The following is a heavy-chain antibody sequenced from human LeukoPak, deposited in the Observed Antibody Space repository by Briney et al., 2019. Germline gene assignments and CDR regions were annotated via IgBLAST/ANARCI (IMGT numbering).Heavy chain of an antibody. D-gene: IGHD6-13*01. Sequence: GGSLRLSCAASGFTFSSYAMHWVRQAPGKGLEWVAVISYDGSNKYYADSVKGRFTISRDNSKNTLYLQMNSLRAEDTAVYYCAREGPQLVGTLDYWGQGTLVTVSS. CDR1: GFTFSSYA. CDR3: AREGPQLVGTLDY. V-gene: IGHV3-30*04. CDR2: ISYDGSNK. J-gene: IGHJ4*02.